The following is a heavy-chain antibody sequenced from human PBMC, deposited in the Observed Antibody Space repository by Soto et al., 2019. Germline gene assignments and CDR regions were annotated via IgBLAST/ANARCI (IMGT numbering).Heavy chain of an antibody. CDR1: GYAFTNYG. J-gene: IGHJ4*02. D-gene: IGHD2-2*01. Sequence: QVQLVQSGAEVKKPGASVKISCRASGYAFTNYGISWVRQAPGQGLEWVAWISGNNGKGNYAQKFQGRITMTTDTSNSTTYMELRSLRTEEKAVYYCARSAKATCIYNGCYYFDYWGQGTLVTVSS. CDR2: ISGNNGKG. CDR3: ARSAKATCIYNGCYYFDY. V-gene: IGHV1-18*04.